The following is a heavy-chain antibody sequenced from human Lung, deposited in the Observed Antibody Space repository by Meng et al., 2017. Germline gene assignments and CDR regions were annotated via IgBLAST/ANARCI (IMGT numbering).Heavy chain of an antibody. CDR1: GGSFSDYY. Sequence: HVQLQQLGAGLLKPSEPLSLTCVVSGGSFSDYYWSWIRQPPGKGLEWIGEINHSGSTNYNPSLESRATISVDTSQNNLSLKLSSVTAADSAVYYCARGPTTMAHDFDYWGQGTLVTVSS. D-gene: IGHD4-11*01. CDR3: ARGPTTMAHDFDY. CDR2: INHSGST. J-gene: IGHJ4*02. V-gene: IGHV4-34*01.